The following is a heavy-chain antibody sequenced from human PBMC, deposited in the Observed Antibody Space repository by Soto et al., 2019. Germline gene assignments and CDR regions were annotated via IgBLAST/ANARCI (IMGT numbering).Heavy chain of an antibody. CDR2: IYYSGST. CDR3: ARDRSKSPEYFDY. Sequence: PSETLSLTCTVSGGSISSDEYYWSWIRQPPGEGLEWIGYIYYSGSTSYNPSLKSRLTISIDTSKNQFSLTLTSVSAADPAVYYCARDRSKSPEYFDYWGQGTLVTVSS. J-gene: IGHJ4*02. V-gene: IGHV4-30-4*01. CDR1: GGSISSDEYY.